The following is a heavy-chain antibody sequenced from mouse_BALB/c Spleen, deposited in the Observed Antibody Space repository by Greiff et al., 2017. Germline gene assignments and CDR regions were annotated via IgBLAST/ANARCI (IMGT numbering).Heavy chain of an antibody. V-gene: IGHV15-2*02. CDR3: ARKQSGGFAY. CDR2: IPPSIGRT. Sequence: QVQLQQSGSELRSPGSSVKLSCKASDSEVFTFAFMCWVRQQPGHLFEWIGDIPPSIGRTIYGEMFEDKSTLDADTWSNTAYLELNSLTSEDSSIYYCARKQSGGFAYWGQGTLVTVAA. CDR1: DSEVFTFAF. J-gene: IGHJ3*01.